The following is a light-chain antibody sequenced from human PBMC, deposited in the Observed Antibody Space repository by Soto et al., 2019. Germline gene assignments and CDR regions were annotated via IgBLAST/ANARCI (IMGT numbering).Light chain of an antibody. CDR3: QQSHTTPRLS. J-gene: IGKJ4*01. CDR1: QSITNF. V-gene: IGKV1-39*01. Sequence: DIQMTQSPSSLSASVGDKLTITCRANQSITNFLNWYQKKPGEVPKLLIYAASRLESGVPSRFMGSGSGTDFALTSNSLQPADFATYYCQQSHTTPRLSFGGGTRVEFK. CDR2: AAS.